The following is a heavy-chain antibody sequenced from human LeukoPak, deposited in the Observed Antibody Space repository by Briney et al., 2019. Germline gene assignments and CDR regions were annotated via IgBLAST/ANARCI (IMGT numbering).Heavy chain of an antibody. J-gene: IGHJ3*02. Sequence: ASVKVSCKASGGTFSSYAISWVRQAPGQGLEWMGGIIPIFGTANYAQKFQGRVTITADESTSTAYMELSSLRSEDTAVYYCARDPPPGIAVAKIDAFDIWGQGTMVTVSS. CDR2: IIPIFGTA. CDR3: ARDPPPGIAVAKIDAFDI. D-gene: IGHD6-19*01. CDR1: GGTFSSYA. V-gene: IGHV1-69*13.